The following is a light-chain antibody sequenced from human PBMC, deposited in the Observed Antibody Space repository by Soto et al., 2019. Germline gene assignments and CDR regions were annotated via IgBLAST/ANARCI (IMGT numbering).Light chain of an antibody. CDR2: GAS. Sequence: EIVMTQSPASLSVSPGDGATLSCRASLSVASNVAWYQQKPGQGPRLLIHGASTRAVGVPARFSGSGSGTDFTLTISSLQSEDFAFYYCQQYHNWPPQYTFGHGTKLQIK. CDR1: LSVASN. J-gene: IGKJ2*01. CDR3: QQYHNWPPQYT. V-gene: IGKV3-15*01.